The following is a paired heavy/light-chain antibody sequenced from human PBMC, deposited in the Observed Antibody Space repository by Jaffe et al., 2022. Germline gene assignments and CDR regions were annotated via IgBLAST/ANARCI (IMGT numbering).Heavy chain of an antibody. CDR3: ARVSILHLGYCSGGSCSGNDY. V-gene: IGHV3-48*01. D-gene: IGHD2-15*01. Sequence: EVQLVESGGGLVQPGGSLRLSCAASGFTFSSYSMNWVRQAPGKGLEWVSYISSSSSTIYYADSVKGRFTISRDNAKNSLYLQMNSLRAEDTAVYYCARVSILHLGYCSGGSCSGNDYWGQGTLVTVSS. CDR2: ISSSSSTI. CDR1: GFTFSSYS. J-gene: IGHJ4*02.
Light chain of an antibody. CDR2: AAS. CDR3: QQSYSTPRT. V-gene: IGKV1-39*01. J-gene: IGKJ5*01. Sequence: DIQMTQSPSSLSASVGDRVTITCRASQSISSYLNWYQQKPGKAPKLLIYAASSLQSGVPSRFSGSGSGTDFTLTISSLQPEDFATYYCQQSYSTPRTFGQGTRLEIK. CDR1: QSISSY.